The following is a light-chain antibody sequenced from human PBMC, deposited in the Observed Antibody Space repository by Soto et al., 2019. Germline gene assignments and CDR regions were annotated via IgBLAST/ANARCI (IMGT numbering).Light chain of an antibody. CDR2: GAS. J-gene: IGKJ1*01. V-gene: IGKV3-20*01. Sequence: EIVFTQSPGILSLSPGERATLSCRASQSVSNDFLAWYQQKPGQAPRLLIYGASTRATDVPDRFSGSGSGADFTLSISRLEPEDFAVYYCQQYGSSTGTFGQGTKVDI. CDR3: QQYGSSTGT. CDR1: QSVSNDF.